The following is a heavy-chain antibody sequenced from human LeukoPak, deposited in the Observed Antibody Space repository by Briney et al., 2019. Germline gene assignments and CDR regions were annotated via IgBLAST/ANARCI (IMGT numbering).Heavy chain of an antibody. V-gene: IGHV4-38-2*01. J-gene: IGHJ4*02. D-gene: IGHD3-10*01. CDR2: IYHSGST. Sequence: PSETLSLTCAVSGYSISSGYYWGWIRQTPGEGVEWIGSIYHSGSTYYNPSLKSRVTISVDTSKNQFSLKLSSVTAADTAVYYCASRLWFGEFFDYWGQGTLVTVSS. CDR1: GYSISSGYY. CDR3: ASRLWFGEFFDY.